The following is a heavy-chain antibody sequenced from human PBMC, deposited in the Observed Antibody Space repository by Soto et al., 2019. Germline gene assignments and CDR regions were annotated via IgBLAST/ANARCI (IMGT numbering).Heavy chain of an antibody. CDR1: GGSISSGGYS. J-gene: IGHJ4*02. Sequence: QLQLQESGSGLVKPSQTLSLTCAVSGGSISSGGYSWSWIQQPPGKGLEWIGYIYHRGSTYYKPPIKSRVTISVDRSKNQFSLKLSSVTAADTAVYYCAAGGGLPRDSWGQGTLVTVSS. V-gene: IGHV4-30-2*01. D-gene: IGHD5-12*01. CDR3: AAGGGLPRDS. CDR2: IYHRGST.